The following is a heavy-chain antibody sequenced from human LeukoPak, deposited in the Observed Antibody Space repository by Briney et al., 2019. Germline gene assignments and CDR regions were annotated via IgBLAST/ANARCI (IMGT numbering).Heavy chain of an antibody. Sequence: SETLSLTCAVSGGSISSGGYSWSWIRQPPGKGLEWIGYIYHSGSTYYNPSLKSRVTISVDRSKNQFSLKLSSVTAADAAVYYCAREGPRGSYYYWGQGTLVTVSS. CDR3: AREGPRGSYYY. D-gene: IGHD1-26*01. CDR2: IYHSGST. J-gene: IGHJ4*02. CDR1: GGSISSGGYS. V-gene: IGHV4-30-2*01.